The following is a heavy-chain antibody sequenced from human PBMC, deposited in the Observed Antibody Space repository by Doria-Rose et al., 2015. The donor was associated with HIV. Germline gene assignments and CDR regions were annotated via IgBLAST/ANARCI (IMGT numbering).Heavy chain of an antibody. CDR1: GFTFSSYW. CDR2: IKQDGSEK. Sequence: VQLQESGGGLVQPGGSLRPSCAASGFTFSSYWMSWVRQGPGKGLEWVANIKQDGSEKYYVDSVKGRFTISRDNAKNSLYLQMNSLRAEDTAVYYCARDPSYYFDSSGSNYFDYWGQGTLVTVSS. J-gene: IGHJ4*02. D-gene: IGHD3-22*01. CDR3: ARDPSYYFDSSGSNYFDY. V-gene: IGHV3-7*01.